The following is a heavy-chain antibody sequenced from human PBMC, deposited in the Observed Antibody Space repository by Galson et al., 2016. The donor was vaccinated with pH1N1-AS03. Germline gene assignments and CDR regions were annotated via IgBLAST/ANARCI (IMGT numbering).Heavy chain of an antibody. CDR2: VYDSGSI. V-gene: IGHV4-59*08. CDR1: GGSIGSYY. CDR3: ARIVVVTPSYWYFDL. J-gene: IGHJ2*01. D-gene: IGHD2-21*02. Sequence: SLTCTVSGGSIGSYYWSLIRQPPGMGLEWIGYVYDSGSINYNPFLKSRVTISVDTSKNQFSLKLSSVTAADTAVYYCARIVVVTPSYWYFDLWGRGTLVTVSS.